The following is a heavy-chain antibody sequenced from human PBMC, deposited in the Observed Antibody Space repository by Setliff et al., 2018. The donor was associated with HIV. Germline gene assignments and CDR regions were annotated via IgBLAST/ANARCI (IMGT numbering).Heavy chain of an antibody. CDR1: GYTFTNYD. CDR2: MNPNSDNT. CDR3: ARFRKFQLVGALDY. Sequence: ASVKVSCKASGYTFTNYDINWVRQATGQGLEWMGWMNPNSDNTGYAQKFQGRVTMTRNTSISTAYMELSSLRSEDTAVYYCARFRKFQLVGALDYWGQGTLVTVSS. V-gene: IGHV1-8*01. D-gene: IGHD1-26*01. J-gene: IGHJ4*02.